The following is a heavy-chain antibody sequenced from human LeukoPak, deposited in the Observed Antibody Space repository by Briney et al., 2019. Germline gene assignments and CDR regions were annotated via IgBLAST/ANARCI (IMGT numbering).Heavy chain of an antibody. J-gene: IGHJ4*02. Sequence: ASVKVSCKASGYTFTSYGTSWVRQAPGQGLEWMGWISAYNGNTNYAQKLQGRVTMTTDTSTSTAYMELRSLRSDDTAVYYCAREGYYGSGSYYTFDYWGQGTLVTVSS. D-gene: IGHD3-10*01. CDR2: ISAYNGNT. CDR1: GYTFTSYG. CDR3: AREGYYGSGSYYTFDY. V-gene: IGHV1-18*04.